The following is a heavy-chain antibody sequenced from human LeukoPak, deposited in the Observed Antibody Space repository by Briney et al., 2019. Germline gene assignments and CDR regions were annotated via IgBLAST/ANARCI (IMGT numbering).Heavy chain of an antibody. CDR1: GGSFSTYY. D-gene: IGHD1-20*01. CDR2: IYYSGST. Sequence: PSETLSLTCTVSGGSFSTYYWSWIRQPPGKGLEWIGYIYYSGSTNYNPSLKSRVTISVDTSKNQFSLKLSSVTAADTAVYYCASIRYNWNDGGWFDPWGQGTLVTVSS. V-gene: IGHV4-59*01. CDR3: ASIRYNWNDGGWFDP. J-gene: IGHJ5*02.